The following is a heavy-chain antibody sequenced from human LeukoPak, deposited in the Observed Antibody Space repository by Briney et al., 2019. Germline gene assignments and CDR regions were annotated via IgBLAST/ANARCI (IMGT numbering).Heavy chain of an antibody. CDR2: ITGSGGDT. D-gene: IGHD3-9*01. CDR1: GFTFSNYA. V-gene: IGHV3-23*01. Sequence: PGGSLRLSCAASGFTFSNYAMSWVRQAPGKGLEWVSAITGSGGDTYYADSVKGRFTISRDNSKNTLYLQMNSLRAEDTAVYYCAKWGDFDVLTGYYVPDFGGQGTLVTVSS. J-gene: IGHJ4*02. CDR3: AKWGDFDVLTGYYVPDF.